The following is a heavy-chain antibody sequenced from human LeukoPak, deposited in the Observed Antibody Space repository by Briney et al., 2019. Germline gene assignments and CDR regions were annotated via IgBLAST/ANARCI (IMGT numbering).Heavy chain of an antibody. CDR1: GGSISSYY. CDR2: IYYRGST. Sequence: SETLSLTCTVSGGSISSYYWSWIRKPPGKGLEWIGYIYYRGSTNYNPSLKSRVTISVDTSKNQFSLNLSPVTAADTAVYYCATSPIQLWLPFDYWGQGTLVTVSS. V-gene: IGHV4-59*01. D-gene: IGHD5-18*01. J-gene: IGHJ4*02. CDR3: ATSPIQLWLPFDY.